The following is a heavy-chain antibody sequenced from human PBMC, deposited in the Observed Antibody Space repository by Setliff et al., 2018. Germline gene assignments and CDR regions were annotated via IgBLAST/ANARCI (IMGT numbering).Heavy chain of an antibody. CDR1: GFTFNTFW. CDR2: INPGGSEE. CDR3: VPGRGS. D-gene: IGHD6-25*01. J-gene: IGHJ5*02. Sequence: GGSLRLSCAASGFTFNTFWMTWVRQAPGKGLEWVANINPGGSEEYYLDSVRGRFTISSDNAQKTLYLHMNNLRADDTAVFYCVPGRGSWGQGALVTVSS. V-gene: IGHV3-7*01.